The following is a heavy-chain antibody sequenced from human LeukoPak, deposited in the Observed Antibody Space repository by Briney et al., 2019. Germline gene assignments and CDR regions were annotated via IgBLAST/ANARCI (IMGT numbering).Heavy chain of an antibody. Sequence: ASVKVSCKASGYTFTIYGINWVRQAPGQGLVWMGWISAYKGNTNYAQKFQDRVTMTTDTSTSTVYMELRNLRSDDTAVYYCARDLFPRVRNTAYFDYWGQGTLVTVSS. CDR3: ARDLFPRVRNTAYFDY. CDR2: ISAYKGNT. J-gene: IGHJ4*02. D-gene: IGHD2-21*02. CDR1: GYTFTIYG. V-gene: IGHV1-18*01.